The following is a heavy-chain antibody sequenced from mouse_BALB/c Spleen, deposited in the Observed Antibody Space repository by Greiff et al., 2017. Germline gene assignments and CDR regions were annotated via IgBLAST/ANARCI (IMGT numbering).Heavy chain of an antibody. V-gene: IGHV3-2*02. CDR2: ISYSGST. CDR1: GYSITSDYA. Sequence: EVQRVESGPGLVKPSQSLSLTCTVTGYSITSDYAWNWIRQFPGNKLEWMGYISYSGSTSYNPSLKSRISITRDTSKNQFFLQLNSVTTEDTATYYCARLGNGYDDLFDYWGQGTTLTVSS. J-gene: IGHJ2*01. CDR3: ARLGNGYDDLFDY. D-gene: IGHD2-2*01.